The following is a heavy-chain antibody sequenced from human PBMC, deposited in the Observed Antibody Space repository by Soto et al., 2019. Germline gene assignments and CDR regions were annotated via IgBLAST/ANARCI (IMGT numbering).Heavy chain of an antibody. D-gene: IGHD6-13*01. CDR2: IIPIFGTA. Sequence: QVQLVQSGAEVKKPGSSVKVSCRASGGTFSSYAISWVRQAPGQGLEWMGGIIPIFGTANYAQKFQGRGTITADESTSTAYMELSSLRSEDTAVYYGASKQQLITYYYDGMDVWGQGTTVTVSS. CDR1: GGTFSSYA. CDR3: ASKQQLITYYYDGMDV. J-gene: IGHJ6*02. V-gene: IGHV1-69*01.